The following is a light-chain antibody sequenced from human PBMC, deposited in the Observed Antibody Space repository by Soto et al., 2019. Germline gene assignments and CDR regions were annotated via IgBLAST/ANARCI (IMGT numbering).Light chain of an antibody. CDR1: QSVGSN. V-gene: IGKV3-20*01. CDR3: QQYGSSPWT. Sequence: EIVMTQSPGTLSVSPGEGATLSCRASQSVGSNLAWYQQKPGQAPRLLIYGASSRATGIPDRFSGSGSGTDFTLTISRLEPEDFAVYYCQQYGSSPWTFGQGTKVDIK. J-gene: IGKJ1*01. CDR2: GAS.